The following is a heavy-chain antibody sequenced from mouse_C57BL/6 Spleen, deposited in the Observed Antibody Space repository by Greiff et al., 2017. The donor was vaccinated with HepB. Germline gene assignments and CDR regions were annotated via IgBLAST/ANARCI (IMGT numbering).Heavy chain of an antibody. CDR3: ARAFSYGNYASYAMDY. D-gene: IGHD2-1*01. J-gene: IGHJ4*01. V-gene: IGHV3-6*01. CDR2: ISYDGSN. CDR1: GYSITSGYY. Sequence: EVKLQESGPGLVKPSQSLSLTCSVTGYSITSGYYWNWIRQFPGNNLEWMGYISYDGSNNYNPSLKNRISITRDTSKNQFFLKLNSVTTEDTATYYCARAFSYGNYASYAMDYWGQGTSVTVSS.